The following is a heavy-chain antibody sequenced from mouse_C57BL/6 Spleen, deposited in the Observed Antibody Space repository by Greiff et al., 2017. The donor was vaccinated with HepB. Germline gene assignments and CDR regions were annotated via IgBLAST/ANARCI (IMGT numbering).Heavy chain of an antibody. CDR2: IDPSDSYT. D-gene: IGHD2-1*01. CDR3: ARDGGNGYAMDY. CDR1: GYTFTSYW. J-gene: IGHJ4*01. V-gene: IGHV1-50*01. Sequence: QVQLKQPGAELVKPGASVKLSCKASGYTFTSYWMQWVKQRPGQGLEWIGEIDPSDSYTNYNQKFKGKATLTVDTSSSTAYMSLSSLSSEDSAVYYCARDGGNGYAMDYWGQGTSVTVSS.